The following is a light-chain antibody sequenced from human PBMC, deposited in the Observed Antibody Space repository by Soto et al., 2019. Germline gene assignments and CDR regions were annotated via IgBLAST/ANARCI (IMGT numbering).Light chain of an antibody. CDR1: SSNIGAGYD. J-gene: IGLJ1*01. V-gene: IGLV1-40*01. CDR2: GNT. CDR3: HSYDISLSGYV. Sequence: QSVLTQPPSVSGAPGQRVTISCTGSSSNIGAGYDVHWYQQLPGTAPKLLIFGNTHRPSGVPDRFSGSKSGTSASLAITGLHPEDEADYYCHSYDISLSGYVFGPGTKVTVL.